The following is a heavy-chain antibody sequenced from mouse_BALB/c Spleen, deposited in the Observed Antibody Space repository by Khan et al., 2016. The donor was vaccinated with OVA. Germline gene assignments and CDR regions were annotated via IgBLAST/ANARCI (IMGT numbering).Heavy chain of an antibody. Sequence: QVQLQEPGPGPGAPSQSRSITCTVSGFPLTSYGVSWVRQPPGKGLEWLGVLRGDGNINYHSALIPRLSFSKDNSKRQVLLNLNSLQTDNTATYYCVEKCYFGYGYAWFAYWGQGTLVTVSA. CDR2: LRGDGNI. V-gene: IGHV2-3*01. CDR3: VEKCYFGYGYAWFAY. J-gene: IGHJ3*01. D-gene: IGHD1-2*01. CDR1: GFPLTSYG.